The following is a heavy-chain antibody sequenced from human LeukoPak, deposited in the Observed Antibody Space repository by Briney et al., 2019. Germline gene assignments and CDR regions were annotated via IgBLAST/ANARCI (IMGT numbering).Heavy chain of an antibody. D-gene: IGHD3-10*01. CDR1: GGSISSGSYY. J-gene: IGHJ5*02. CDR3: ARDQELLWFGELLSDNWFDP. V-gene: IGHV4-61*02. Sequence: PSQTLSLTCTVSGGSISSGSYYWSWIRQPAGKGLEWIARIYTSGSTNYNPSLKSRVTISVDTSKNQFSLKLSSVTAADTAVYYCARDQELLWFGELLSDNWFDPWGQGTLVTVSS. CDR2: IYTSGST.